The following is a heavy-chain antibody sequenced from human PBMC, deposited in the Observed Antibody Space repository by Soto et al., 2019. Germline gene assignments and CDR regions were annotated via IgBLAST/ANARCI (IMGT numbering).Heavy chain of an antibody. CDR3: AGNYYYFGMDV. CDR2: IYASGST. Sequence: EVQLVESGGGLIQPGGSLRLSCAASGFTVSTNYMTWVRQAPGKGLEWVSLIYASGSTYYADSVKGRFTMSRDNSKHSLSLQMSSLTAEDTAVYYCAGNYYYFGMDVWGPGTTVTVSS. V-gene: IGHV3-53*01. J-gene: IGHJ6*02. CDR1: GFTVSTNY.